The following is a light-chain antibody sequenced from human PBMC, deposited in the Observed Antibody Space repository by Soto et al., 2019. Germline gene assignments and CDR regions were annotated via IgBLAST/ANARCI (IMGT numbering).Light chain of an antibody. CDR3: LQYYGAPPHT. CDR2: WAS. V-gene: IGKV4-1*01. J-gene: IGKJ2*01. CDR1: QSLFYSAYKTNY. Sequence: DIVMTQSPDSLAVFLGERATITCKSSQSLFYSAYKTNYLAWYQERPGQPPKLLISWASTRASGVPDRFSGSGSGTDFTLTISSLQAVDVAAYYCLQYYGAPPHTFGQGTKLEI.